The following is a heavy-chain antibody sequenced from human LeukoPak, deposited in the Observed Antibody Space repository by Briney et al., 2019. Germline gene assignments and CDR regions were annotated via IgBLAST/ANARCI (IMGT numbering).Heavy chain of an antibody. CDR2: ISGSGGNT. V-gene: IGHV3-23*01. D-gene: IGHD3-22*01. J-gene: IGHJ5*02. CDR3: AKGLEDRHDSSGYYSNWFDP. CDR1: GFTFSSFA. Sequence: GGSLRLSCAASGFTFSSFAMTWVRQAPGKGLEWVSGISGSGGNTYYADSVRGRFTISRDNPKNTLYLQLNSLTAEDTALYYCAKGLEDRHDSSGYYSNWFDPWGQGTLVTVSS.